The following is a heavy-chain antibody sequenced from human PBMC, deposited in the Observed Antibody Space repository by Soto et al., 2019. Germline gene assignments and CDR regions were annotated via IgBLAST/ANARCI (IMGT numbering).Heavy chain of an antibody. Sequence: ASVKVSCKASGYTFTSYAMHWVRQAPGQRLEWMGWINAGNGNTKYSQKFQGRVTITRDTSASTAYMELSSLRSEDTAVYYCARVGYCSGGSCYSGWFDPWGQGTLVTVSS. V-gene: IGHV1-3*01. CDR1: GYTFTSYA. D-gene: IGHD2-15*01. CDR2: INAGNGNT. J-gene: IGHJ5*02. CDR3: ARVGYCSGGSCYSGWFDP.